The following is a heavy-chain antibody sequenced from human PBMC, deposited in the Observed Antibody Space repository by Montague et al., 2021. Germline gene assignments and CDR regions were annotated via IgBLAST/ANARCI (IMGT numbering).Heavy chain of an antibody. Sequence: SETLSLTCTVSRSLINSDYYCGWIRQPPGKGLEWMGSVSHGGSTYYNPSLKRRVTISVDTSNNHSSLKLSSVTAEDTAMYYCARERDRYYYMDIWGKGTTITVSS. CDR3: ARERDRYYYMDI. CDR2: VSHGGST. J-gene: IGHJ6*03. V-gene: IGHV4-38-2*02. CDR1: RSLINSDYY.